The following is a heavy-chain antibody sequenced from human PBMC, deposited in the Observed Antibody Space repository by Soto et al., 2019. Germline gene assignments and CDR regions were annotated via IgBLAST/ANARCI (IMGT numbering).Heavy chain of an antibody. CDR2: INPNSGGT. J-gene: IGHJ3*02. CDR3: ARGYSSSWYRRSGAFDI. D-gene: IGHD6-13*01. V-gene: IGHV1-2*04. Sequence: ASVKVSCKASGYTFTGYYMHWVRQAPGQGLEWMGWINPNSGGTNYAQKFQGWVTMTRDTSISTAYMELSRLRSDDTAVYYCARGYSSSWYRRSGAFDIWGQGTMVTVSS. CDR1: GYTFTGYY.